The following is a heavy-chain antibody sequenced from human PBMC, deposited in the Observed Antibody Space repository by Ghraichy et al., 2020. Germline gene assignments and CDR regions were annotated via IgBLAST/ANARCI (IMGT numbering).Heavy chain of an antibody. CDR1: GFTFSSYW. CDR3: ARDPYYDFWSGYYSGMWDY. CDR2: INSDGSST. J-gene: IGHJ4*02. Sequence: LSLTCAASGFTFSSYWMHWVRQAPGKGLVWVSRINSDGSSTSYADSVKGRFTISRDNAKNTLYLQMNSLRAEDTAVYYCARDPYYDFWSGYYSGMWDYWGQGTLVTVSS. D-gene: IGHD3-3*01. V-gene: IGHV3-74*01.